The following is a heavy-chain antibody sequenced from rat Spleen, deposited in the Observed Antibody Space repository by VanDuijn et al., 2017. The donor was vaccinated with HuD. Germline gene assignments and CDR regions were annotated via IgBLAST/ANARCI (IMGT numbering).Heavy chain of an antibody. CDR2: ISYVGSNT. J-gene: IGHJ1*01. V-gene: IGHV5-29*01. CDR3: VRQGYLRDWYFDF. CDR1: GFTFSDFY. D-gene: IGHD2-5*01. Sequence: EVHLVESDGGLVQPGRSLKLSCATSGFTFSDFYMAWVRQAPTKGLDWVASISYVGSNTYYRDSVKGRFTISRDNGRSTLYLELDSLRSEDMATYYCVRQGYLRDWYFDFWGPGTMVTVSS.